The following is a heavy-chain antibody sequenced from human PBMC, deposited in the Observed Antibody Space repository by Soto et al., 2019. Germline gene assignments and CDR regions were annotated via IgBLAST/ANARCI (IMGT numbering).Heavy chain of an antibody. CDR2: IRSKANSYAT. J-gene: IGHJ4*02. CDR3: TTFVSGGSGSYYNFDY. D-gene: IGHD3-10*01. Sequence: GGSLRLSCAASGFTFSGSAMHWVRQASGKGLEWVGRIRSKANSYATAYAASVKGRFTISRDDSKNTAYLQMNSLKTEDTAVYYCTTFVSGGSGSYYNFDYWGQGTLVTVSS. CDR1: GFTFSGSA. V-gene: IGHV3-73*01.